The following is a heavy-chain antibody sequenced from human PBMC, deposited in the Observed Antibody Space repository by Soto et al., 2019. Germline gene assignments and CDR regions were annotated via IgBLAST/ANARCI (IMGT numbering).Heavy chain of an antibody. CDR2: IYYSGST. CDR3: ARASTIFGVVVQFDS. D-gene: IGHD3-3*01. J-gene: IGHJ4*02. CDR1: GGPINSADYY. Sequence: SETLSLTSTVSGGPINSADYYWSWIRQPPGKGLEWIGYIYYSGSTYYNPSLKSRVTISVDTSKSQFSLKLGSVTAADAAVYYCARASTIFGVVVQFDSWGQGTLVTVSS. V-gene: IGHV4-30-4*01.